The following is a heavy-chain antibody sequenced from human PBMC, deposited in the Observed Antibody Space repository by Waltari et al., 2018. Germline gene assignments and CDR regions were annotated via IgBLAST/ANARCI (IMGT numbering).Heavy chain of an antibody. Sequence: QVQLQQWGAGLLKPSETLSITCAVYGGSFSGYYWSWIRQPPGKGLEWIGEINHSGSTNYNPSLKSRVTISVDTSKNQFSLKLSSVTAADTAVYYCARSVHSSGWARFDYWGQGTLVTVSS. V-gene: IGHV4-34*01. J-gene: IGHJ4*02. CDR3: ARSVHSSGWARFDY. CDR2: INHSGST. CDR1: GGSFSGYY. D-gene: IGHD6-19*01.